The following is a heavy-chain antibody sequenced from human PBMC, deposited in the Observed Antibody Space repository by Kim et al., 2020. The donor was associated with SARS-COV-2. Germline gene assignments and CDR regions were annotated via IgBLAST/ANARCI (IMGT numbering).Heavy chain of an antibody. V-gene: IGHV3-30*07. J-gene: IGHJ4*02. D-gene: IGHD3-10*01. CDR3: ARDLYYYGSGSYPYYFDY. Sequence: KGRFTISRDNSKNTLYLQMNSLRAEDTAVYYCARDLYYYGSGSYPYYFDYWGQGTLVTVSS.